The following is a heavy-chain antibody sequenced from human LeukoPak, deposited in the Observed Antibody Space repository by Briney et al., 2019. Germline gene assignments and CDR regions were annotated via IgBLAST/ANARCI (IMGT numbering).Heavy chain of an antibody. Sequence: GGPLRLSCAASGFTFSSYAMSWVRQAPGKGLEWVSAISGSGGSTYYADSVKGRFTISRDNSKNTLYLQMNSLRAEDTAVYYCAKDSPPDIAVAGPYYFDYWGQGTLVTVSS. V-gene: IGHV3-23*01. CDR2: ISGSGGST. CDR1: GFTFSSYA. D-gene: IGHD6-19*01. CDR3: AKDSPPDIAVAGPYYFDY. J-gene: IGHJ4*02.